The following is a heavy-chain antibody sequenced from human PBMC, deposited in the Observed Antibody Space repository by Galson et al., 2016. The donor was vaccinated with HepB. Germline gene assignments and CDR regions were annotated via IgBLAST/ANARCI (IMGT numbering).Heavy chain of an antibody. J-gene: IGHJ4*02. CDR3: ARSVNGSFDY. D-gene: IGHD1-1*01. Sequence: RQAPGKGLVWVSRINPYGNGTNYADSVKGRFTMSRDNAKNTLFLQMDSLKAEDTAVYYCARSVNGSFDYWGQGTLVTVSS. CDR2: INPYGNGT. V-gene: IGHV3-74*01.